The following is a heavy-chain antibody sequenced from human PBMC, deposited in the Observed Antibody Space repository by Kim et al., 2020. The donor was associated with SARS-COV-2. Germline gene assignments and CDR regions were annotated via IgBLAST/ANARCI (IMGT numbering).Heavy chain of an antibody. CDR2: IHPGIPLT. CDR3: TKDELPHTEF. V-gene: IGHV1-3*01. CDR1: GYDFTSYV. J-gene: IGHJ4*02. Sequence: ASVKVSCKASGYDFTSYVLHWMRQAPGQRLEWMAWIHPGIPLTKFSQKFQDRVTLTSDTSTSTAYMQLSDLTSEDTAVYYCTKDELPHTEFWGQGTLVTV. D-gene: IGHD1-26*01.